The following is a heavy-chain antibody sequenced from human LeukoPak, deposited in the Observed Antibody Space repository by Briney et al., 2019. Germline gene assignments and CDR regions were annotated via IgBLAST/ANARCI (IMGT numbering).Heavy chain of an antibody. J-gene: IGHJ4*02. Sequence: GGSLGLSCAASGFTFIDYDMHWVRPVIGKGLEWVSAIGIRGDTHYSGSVKGRFTISRENAESSLYLQMNSLRAEDTAVYYCARGGIQVSGIDEFDYWGQGTLVTVSS. V-gene: IGHV3-13*01. CDR1: GFTFIDYD. CDR2: IGIRGDT. CDR3: ARGGIQVSGIDEFDY. D-gene: IGHD6-19*01.